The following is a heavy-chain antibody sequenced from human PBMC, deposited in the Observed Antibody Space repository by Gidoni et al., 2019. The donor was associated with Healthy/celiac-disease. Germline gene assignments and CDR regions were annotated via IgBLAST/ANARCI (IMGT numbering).Heavy chain of an antibody. D-gene: IGHD2-15*01. J-gene: IGHJ4*02. V-gene: IGHV3-48*03. CDR3: ASVGYCSGGSCYAPGRYFDY. CDR1: GFTFSSYE. CDR2: ISSSGSTI. Sequence: EVQLVESGGGLVQPGGSLRLSCAASGFTFSSYEMNWVRQDPGKGLEWVSYISSSGSTIYYADSVKGRFTISRDNAKNSLYLQMNSLRAEDTSVYYCASVGYCSGGSCYAPGRYFDYWGQGTLVTVSS.